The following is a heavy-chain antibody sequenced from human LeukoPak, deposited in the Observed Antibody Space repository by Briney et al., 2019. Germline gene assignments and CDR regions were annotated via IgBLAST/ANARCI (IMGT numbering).Heavy chain of an antibody. V-gene: IGHV3-23*01. Sequence: GGSLRLSCAASGFAFNNDAMTWVRQPPGKGLEWVSTIVGDSTIEYYADSVKGRFTISSDNSKTMLFLHMNSLRAEDTAIYYCARQPYFYYYSDVWGKGTTVTVTS. CDR1: GFAFNNDA. CDR3: ARQPYFYYYSDV. CDR2: IVGDSTIE. D-gene: IGHD5-18*01. J-gene: IGHJ6*03.